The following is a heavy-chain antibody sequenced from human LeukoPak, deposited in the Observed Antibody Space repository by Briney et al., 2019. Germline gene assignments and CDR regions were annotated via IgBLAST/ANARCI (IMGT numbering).Heavy chain of an antibody. V-gene: IGHV1-69*13. CDR1: GGTFSSYA. D-gene: IGHD6-19*01. J-gene: IGHJ4*02. CDR3: ARSASIGIAVEQ. Sequence: SVKVSCKASGGTFSSYAISWVRQAPGQGLEWMGGIIPIFGTANYAQKFQGRVTITADESTSTAYMELSSLRSEDTAVYYCARSASIGIAVEQWGQGTLVTASS. CDR2: IIPIFGTA.